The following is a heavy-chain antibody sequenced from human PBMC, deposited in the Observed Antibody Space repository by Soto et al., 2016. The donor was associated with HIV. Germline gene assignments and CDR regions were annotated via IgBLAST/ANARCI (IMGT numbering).Heavy chain of an antibody. J-gene: IGHJ4*02. CDR2: ISTSSSTI. CDR3: AREGLDTAMVRPLYFDY. CDR1: GFTFSSYS. Sequence: EVQLVESGGGLVQPGGSLRLSCAASGFTFSSYSMSWVRQAPGKGLEWVSYISTSSSTIYYADSVTGRFTISRDNAKNSLYLQMNSLRAEDTAVYYCAREGLDTAMVRPLYFDYWGQGTWSPSPQ. D-gene: IGHD5-18*01. V-gene: IGHV3-48*04.